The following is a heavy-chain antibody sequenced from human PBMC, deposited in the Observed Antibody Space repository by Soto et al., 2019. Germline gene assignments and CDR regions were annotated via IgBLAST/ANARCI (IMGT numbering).Heavy chain of an antibody. CDR3: ARGHLARRKHLDC. CDR1: GYSLTNFA. J-gene: IGHJ4*02. CDR2: INGCNGDT. V-gene: IGHV1-3*01. Sequence: QVQLVQSETEVKKPGDSVRVSCRASGYSLTNFAMHLVRRAPGHRREWMGWINGCNGDTRFLHEFQGRVYIIRDPSANTAYMELNSLRSEDTAVYSCARGHLARRKHLDCWGQGTLAIFSS. D-gene: IGHD1-1*01.